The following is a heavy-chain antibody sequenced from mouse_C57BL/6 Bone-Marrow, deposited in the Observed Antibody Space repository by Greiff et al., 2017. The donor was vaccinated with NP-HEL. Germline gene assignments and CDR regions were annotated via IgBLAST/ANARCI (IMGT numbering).Heavy chain of an antibody. CDR1: GYTFTSYT. V-gene: IGHV1-4*01. D-gene: IGHD1-1*01. J-gene: IGHJ2*01. CDR2: INPSSGYP. Sequence: VQLQQSGAELARPGASVKMSCKASGYTFTSYTMHWVKQRPGQGLEWIGYINPSSGYPKYNQKFKDKATLTADKSSSTAYMQLSSLTSEDSAVYYCARGSPLNFDYWGQGTTLTVSS. CDR3: ARGSPLNFDY.